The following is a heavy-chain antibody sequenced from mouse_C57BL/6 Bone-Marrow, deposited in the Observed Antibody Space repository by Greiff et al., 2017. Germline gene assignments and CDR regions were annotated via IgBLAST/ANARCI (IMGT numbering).Heavy chain of an antibody. Sequence: QVQLQQPGAELVKPGASVKLSCKASGYTFTSYWMQWVKQRPGQGLEWIGEIDPSDSYTNYNQKFKGKATLTVDKSSSTAYMQLSSLTSEDSAVYYCARDGNYFYAMDYWGQGTSVTVSS. CDR1: GYTFTSYW. CDR3: ARDGNYFYAMDY. D-gene: IGHD2-1*01. J-gene: IGHJ4*01. CDR2: IDPSDSYT. V-gene: IGHV1-50*01.